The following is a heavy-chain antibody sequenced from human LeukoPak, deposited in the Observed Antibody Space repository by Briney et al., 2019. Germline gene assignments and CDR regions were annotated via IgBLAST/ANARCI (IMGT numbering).Heavy chain of an antibody. V-gene: IGHV1-46*04. J-gene: IGHJ4*02. CDR1: GYTFTSSY. Sequence: ASVKVSCKASGYTFTSSYMHWVRQAPGQGLEWMGIINPSGGSTSYADSVKGRFTISRDNAKNTLYLQMNSLRAEDTALYYCAKDVGFGEPLDFLDYWGQGTLVTVSS. D-gene: IGHD3-10*01. CDR2: INPSGGST. CDR3: AKDVGFGEPLDFLDY.